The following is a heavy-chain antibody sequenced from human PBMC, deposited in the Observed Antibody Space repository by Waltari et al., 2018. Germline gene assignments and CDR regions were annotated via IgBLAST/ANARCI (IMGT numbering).Heavy chain of an antibody. CDR1: GFTFSSYW. Sequence: VQLVESGGGLVQPGGSLRLSCAASGFTFSSYWMSWVRQAPGKGLEWVANIKQDGSEKYYVDSVKGRFTISRDNAKNSLYLQMNSLRAEDTAVYYCARDRVGYSSSWYPDYWGQGTLVTVSS. D-gene: IGHD6-13*01. V-gene: IGHV3-7*01. CDR3: ARDRVGYSSSWYPDY. CDR2: IKQDGSEK. J-gene: IGHJ4*02.